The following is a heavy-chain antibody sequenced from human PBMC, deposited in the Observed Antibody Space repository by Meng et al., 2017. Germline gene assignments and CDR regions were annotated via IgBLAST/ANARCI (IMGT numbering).Heavy chain of an antibody. CDR1: GFTFGSYS. CDR2: ISGGGSYI. V-gene: IGHV3-21*03. Sequence: GESLKISCAASGFTFGSYSVHWVRQAPGKGLEWVSSISGGGSYIYYADSVRGRFTISRDNARNSLYLRMNSLRVEDTAVYYCARDLAPSYFDYWGQGTLVTVSS. J-gene: IGHJ4*02. D-gene: IGHD2-21*01. CDR3: ARDLAPSYFDY.